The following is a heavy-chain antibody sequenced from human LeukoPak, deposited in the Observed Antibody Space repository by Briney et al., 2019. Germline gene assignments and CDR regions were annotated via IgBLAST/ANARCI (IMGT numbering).Heavy chain of an antibody. CDR2: IYSGGST. CDR3: ARPSTVWLYFDL. D-gene: IGHD4-17*01. V-gene: IGHV3-53*04. Sequence: GGSLRLSCAASGFNVSNYCMSWVRQAPGKGLEWVSVIYSGGSTYYADSVKGRFTISRHNSKNTLYLQMNSLRAEDTAVYYCARPSTVWLYFDLWAVAPWSLSPQ. CDR1: GFNVSNYC. J-gene: IGHJ2*01.